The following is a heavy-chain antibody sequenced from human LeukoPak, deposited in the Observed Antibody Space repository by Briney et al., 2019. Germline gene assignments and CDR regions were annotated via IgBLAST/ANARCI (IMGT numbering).Heavy chain of an antibody. CDR2: IYNGDPDI. CDR1: GYSFTSYW. J-gene: IGHJ4*02. V-gene: IGHV5-51*01. Sequence: GESLKISCKASGYSFTSYWIAWVRQKPGKGLEWMGMIYNGDPDIIYSPSFQGRVTISADRSISTAYLQWSSLKASDTAMYYCGRYSSGWYGGFDYWGQGTLVTVFS. CDR3: GRYSSGWYGGFDY. D-gene: IGHD6-19*01.